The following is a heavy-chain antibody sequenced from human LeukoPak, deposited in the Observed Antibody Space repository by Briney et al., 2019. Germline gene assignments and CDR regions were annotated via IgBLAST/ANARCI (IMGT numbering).Heavy chain of an antibody. V-gene: IGHV3-53*01. D-gene: IGHD2-15*01. CDR3: AKGTDCSGGSCYIPNY. Sequence: GGALRLSCAASGFTVSSNYMSWVRQAPGKGLEWVSVIYSGGSTYYADSVKGRFTISRDNSKNTLYLQMNSLRGEDTAVYYCAKGTDCSGGSCYIPNYWGQGTLVTVSS. J-gene: IGHJ4*02. CDR1: GFTVSSNY. CDR2: IYSGGST.